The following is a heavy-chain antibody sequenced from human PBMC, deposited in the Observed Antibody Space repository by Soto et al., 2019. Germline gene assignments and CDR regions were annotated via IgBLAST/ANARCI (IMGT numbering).Heavy chain of an antibody. CDR2: ISYGGSNK. CDR3: AKVIDSSGYSYAFDI. CDR1: GFSFSSYG. Sequence: GGSLRLSCAASGFSFSSYGMHWVRQAPGKGLEWVAVISYGGSNKYYADSVKGRFTISRDNSKNTLYLQMNSLRAEDTAVYYCAKVIDSSGYSYAFDIWGQGTMVTVS. V-gene: IGHV3-30*18. J-gene: IGHJ3*02. D-gene: IGHD3-22*01.